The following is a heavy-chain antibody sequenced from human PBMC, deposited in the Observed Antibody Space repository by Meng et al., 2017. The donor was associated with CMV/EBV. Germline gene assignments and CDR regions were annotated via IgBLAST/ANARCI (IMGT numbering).Heavy chain of an antibody. CDR1: GGSVSSGSYY. CDR2: NYYSGST. Sequence: SETLSLTCTVSGGSVSSGSYYWSWIRQPPGKGLEWIGYNYYSGSTNYNPSLKSRVTISVDTSKNQFSLKLSSVTAADTAVYYCARSGIVGATVGAFDIWGQGTMVTVSS. V-gene: IGHV4-61*01. D-gene: IGHD1-26*01. CDR3: ARSGIVGATVGAFDI. J-gene: IGHJ3*02.